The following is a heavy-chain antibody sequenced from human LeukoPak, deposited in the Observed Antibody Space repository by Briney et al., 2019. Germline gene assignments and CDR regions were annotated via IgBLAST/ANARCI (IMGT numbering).Heavy chain of an antibody. V-gene: IGHV4-39*01. J-gene: IGHJ5*02. Sequence: SETLSLTCTVSGGSISGYNYYWGWIRQPPGKGLEWIGSISYSGSTYYNPFLKSRVIISVDTSKNQFSLKVNSVTAADTAVYYCARLGYCSSTSCHLSWFDPWGQGTLVAVSS. CDR3: ARLGYCSSTSCHLSWFDP. D-gene: IGHD2-2*01. CDR2: ISYSGST. CDR1: GGSISGYNYY.